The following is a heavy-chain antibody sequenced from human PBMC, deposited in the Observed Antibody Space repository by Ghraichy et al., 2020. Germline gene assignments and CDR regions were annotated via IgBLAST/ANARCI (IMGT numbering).Heavy chain of an antibody. CDR1: GAYVSSSFYH. J-gene: IGHJ4*02. CDR3: ATYEVGGAGQGA. Sequence: SETLSLTCAVSGAYVSSSFYHWSWIRQPPGKGLEWIGQIRDSDSKYNPSLRSRATISVDTSRNQFSLKLTSVTATDTAVYYCATYEVGGAGQGAWGQGTLVTVSS. D-gene: IGHD3-10*01. CDR2: IRDSDS. V-gene: IGHV4-61*01.